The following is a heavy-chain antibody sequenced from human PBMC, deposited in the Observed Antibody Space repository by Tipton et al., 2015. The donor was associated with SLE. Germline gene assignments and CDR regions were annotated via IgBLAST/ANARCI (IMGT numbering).Heavy chain of an antibody. V-gene: IGHV4-34*01. J-gene: IGHJ6*02. CDR2: INHSGST. CDR1: GGSFSGYY. CDR3: ARLEVVAATLYFYYYGMDV. Sequence: TLSLTCAVYGGSFSGYYWSWIRQPPGKGLEWIGEINHSGSTNYNPSLKSRVTISVDTPKNQFSLKLSSVTVADTAVYYCARLEVVAATLYFYYYGMDVWGQGTTVTVSS. D-gene: IGHD2-15*01.